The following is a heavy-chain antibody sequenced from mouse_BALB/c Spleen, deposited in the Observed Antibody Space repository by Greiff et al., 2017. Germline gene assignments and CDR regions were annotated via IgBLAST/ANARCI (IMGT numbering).Heavy chain of an antibody. CDR2: ISSGGGST. D-gene: IGHD2-1*01. V-gene: IGHV5-12-1*01. J-gene: IGHJ4*01. Sequence: EVKLVESGGGLVKPGGSLKLSCAASGFAFSSYDMSWVRQTPEKRLEWVAYISSGGGSTYYPDTVKGRFTISRDNAKNTLYLQMSSLKSEDTAMYYCARRGGNYGDYWGQGTSVTVSS. CDR1: GFAFSSYD. CDR3: ARRGGNYGDY.